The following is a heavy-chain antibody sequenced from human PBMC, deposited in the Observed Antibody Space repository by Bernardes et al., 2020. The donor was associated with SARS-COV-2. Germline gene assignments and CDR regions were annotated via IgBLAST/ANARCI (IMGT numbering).Heavy chain of an antibody. CDR1: GFSLSTSGVG. Sequence: SGPTLVKPTQTLTLTCTFSGFSLSTSGVGVGWIRQPPGKALEWLALIYWNDDKRYSPSLKSRLTITKDTSKNQVVLTMTNMDPVDTATYYCAHKLSSWYELVFDYWGQGTLVTVSS. J-gene: IGHJ4*02. V-gene: IGHV2-5*01. CDR3: AHKLSSWYELVFDY. D-gene: IGHD6-13*01. CDR2: IYWNDDK.